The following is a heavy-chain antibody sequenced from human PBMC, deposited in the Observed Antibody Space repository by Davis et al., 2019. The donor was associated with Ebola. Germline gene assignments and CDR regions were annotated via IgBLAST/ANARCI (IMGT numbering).Heavy chain of an antibody. Sequence: GESLKISCAASGFTFSGSAMHWVRQASGKGLEWAGRIRSKANSYATAYAASVKGRFTISRDDSKNTAYLQMNSLKTEDTAVYYCARVPDRTAGGVYFYYGMDVWGQGTTVTVSS. CDR1: GFTFSGSA. CDR2: IRSKANSYAT. J-gene: IGHJ6*02. D-gene: IGHD2-2*01. CDR3: ARVPDRTAGGVYFYYGMDV. V-gene: IGHV3-73*01.